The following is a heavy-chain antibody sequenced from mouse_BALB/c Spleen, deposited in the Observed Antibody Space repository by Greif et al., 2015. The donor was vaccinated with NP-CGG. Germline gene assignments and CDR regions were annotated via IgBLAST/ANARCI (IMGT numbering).Heavy chain of an antibody. CDR2: ISYSGST. V-gene: IGHV3-8*02. CDR3: ARCYGNYWYFDV. CDR1: GDSITSGY. J-gene: IGHJ1*01. D-gene: IGHD2-1*01. Sequence: EVKLMESGPSLVKPSQTLSLTCSVTGDSITSGYWNWIRKFPGNKLEYMGYISYSGSTYYNPSLKSRISITRDTSKNXYYLQLNSVTTEDTATYYCARCYGNYWYFDVWGAGTTVTVSS.